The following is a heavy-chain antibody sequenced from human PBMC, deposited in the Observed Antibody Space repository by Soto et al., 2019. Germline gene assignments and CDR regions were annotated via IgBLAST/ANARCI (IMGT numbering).Heavy chain of an antibody. CDR1: GGSISSGGYY. Sequence: QVQLQESGPGLVKPSQTLSLTCTVSGGSISSGGYYWGWIRQQPGKGLEWIGYIYYCGSTYYNRSLKSRVTISVDTYKNHFSQKLSSVTAADTAVYYCARLGVGWLFRLSNWFDPWGQGTLVTVSS. J-gene: IGHJ5*02. V-gene: IGHV4-31*03. D-gene: IGHD3-9*01. CDR2: IYYCGST. CDR3: ARLGVGWLFRLSNWFDP.